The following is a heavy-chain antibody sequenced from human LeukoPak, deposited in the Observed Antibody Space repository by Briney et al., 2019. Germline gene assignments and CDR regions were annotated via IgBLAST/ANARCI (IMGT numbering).Heavy chain of an antibody. D-gene: IGHD1-26*01. Sequence: GGSLRLSCAASGFTFDDYAMHWVRQAPGKGLEWVSGTTWNSGNIEYADSVKGRFTISRDNAKNSLYLQMNSLRAEDTALYYCGKGNSGTLLIWFDPWGQGTLVTVSS. CDR2: TTWNSGNI. J-gene: IGHJ5*02. CDR1: GFTFDDYA. CDR3: GKGNSGTLLIWFDP. V-gene: IGHV3-9*01.